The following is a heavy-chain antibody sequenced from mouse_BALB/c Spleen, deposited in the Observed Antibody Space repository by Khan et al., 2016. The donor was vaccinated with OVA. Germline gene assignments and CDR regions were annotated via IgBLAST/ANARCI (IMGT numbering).Heavy chain of an antibody. CDR2: IWSDGAS. V-gene: IGHV2-6*02. D-gene: IGHD2-1*01. CDR1: GFSLTRYG. J-gene: IGHJ4*01. Sequence: QVQLKESGPGLVAPSQSLSITCTVSGFSLTRYGVHWVRQPPGKGLEWLIVIWSDGASTYNSALKSRLSISKDNSKSQVFLKMNSLQTDDPAMYYCARGNFDAMDYWGQGTAVTVSS. CDR3: ARGNFDAMDY.